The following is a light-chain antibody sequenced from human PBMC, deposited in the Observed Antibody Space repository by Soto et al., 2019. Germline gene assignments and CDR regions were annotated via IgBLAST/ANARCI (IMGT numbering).Light chain of an antibody. V-gene: IGKV3-20*01. Sequence: EIVLTQSPGTLSLSPGERATLSCRASQSVSSSYLAWYQQTPGQAPRLLIYGASTRATGMPDRFSGSGCGTDFTHTISRLEPEDFAVYYCQQYCSSPLYTFGQGTKLEIK. CDR1: QSVSSSY. CDR3: QQYCSSPLYT. CDR2: GAS. J-gene: IGKJ2*01.